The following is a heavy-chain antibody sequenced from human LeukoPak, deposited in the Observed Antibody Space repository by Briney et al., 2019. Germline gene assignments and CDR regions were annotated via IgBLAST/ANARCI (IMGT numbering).Heavy chain of an antibody. V-gene: IGHV4-4*07. CDR1: GGSISSYS. CDR2: FHTSGST. D-gene: IGHD6-19*01. Sequence: SETLSLTCTVSGGSISSYSWNWIRQPAGKGLEWIGRFHTSGSTNCNPSLQSRVTMSVDTSKNQFSLKLSSVTAADTAVYYCARDQQWLLYFDYGGQGTLVTVSS. CDR3: ARDQQWLLYFDY. J-gene: IGHJ4*02.